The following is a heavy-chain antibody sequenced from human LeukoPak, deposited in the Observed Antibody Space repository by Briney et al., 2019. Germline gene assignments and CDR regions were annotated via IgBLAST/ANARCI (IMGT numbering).Heavy chain of an antibody. V-gene: IGHV4-30-4*01. D-gene: IGHD3-10*01. CDR1: GGSISSGDYY. J-gene: IGHJ5*02. Sequence: PSHTLSLTCTVSGGSISSGDYYWSWIRQPPGKGLEWIGYIYYSGSTYYNPSLKSRVTISVDTSKNQFSLKLSSVTAADTAVYYCARDSPRMVRGVMSWFDPWGQGTLVTVSS. CDR3: ARDSPRMVRGVMSWFDP. CDR2: IYYSGST.